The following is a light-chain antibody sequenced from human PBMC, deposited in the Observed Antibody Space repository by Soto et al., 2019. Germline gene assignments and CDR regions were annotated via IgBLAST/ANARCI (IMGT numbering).Light chain of an antibody. J-gene: IGKJ1*01. CDR1: QSVSANY. CDR2: GAS. CDR3: QQFGKT. V-gene: IGKV3-20*01. Sequence: EIVLTQSPGTLSLSPGERATLSCRASQSVSANYFAWYQQRPGQAPRRLIYGASSRATGIPDRFSGSGSGTDFTLTISRLEPEDFAVYYCQQFGKTFGQGTKVEIK.